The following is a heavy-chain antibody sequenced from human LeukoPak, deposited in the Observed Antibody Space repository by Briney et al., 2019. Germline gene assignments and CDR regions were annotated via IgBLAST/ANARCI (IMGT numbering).Heavy chain of an antibody. Sequence: GSLRLSCAASGFTFSSYAMTWIRQTPGKGLQWIGQINHRGSTTYNPSLKSRVTISVDTSNNQFSLKLNSVTAADTATYYCARPMFKYYSDRGPLWFDPWGQGTLVIVSS. J-gene: IGHJ5*02. V-gene: IGHV4-34*01. D-gene: IGHD3-22*01. CDR2: INHRGST. CDR1: GFTFSSYA. CDR3: ARPMFKYYSDRGPLWFDP.